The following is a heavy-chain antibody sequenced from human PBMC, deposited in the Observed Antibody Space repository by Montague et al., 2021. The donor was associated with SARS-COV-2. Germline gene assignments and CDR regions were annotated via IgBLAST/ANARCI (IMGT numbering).Heavy chain of an antibody. V-gene: IGHV4-4*02. CDR2: IFYSGST. CDR3: AREFPTYGYGGQYWYFDL. CDR1: GGSISSSHC. Sequence: SETLSLTFAVSGGSISSSHCWCWVRQPPPKGLEWFGEIFYSGSTNYNPPLNSRVTIITDKSKNQFSLKQISATAADTAVYYCAREFPTYGYGGQYWYFDLWGRGTLVTVSS. D-gene: IGHD3-10*01. J-gene: IGHJ2*01.